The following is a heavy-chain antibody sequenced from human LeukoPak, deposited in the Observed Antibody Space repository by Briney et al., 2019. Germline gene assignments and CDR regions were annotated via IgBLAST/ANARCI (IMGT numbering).Heavy chain of an antibody. Sequence: ASAKVSCKASGYTFTGYYMHWVRQAPGQGLEWMGWINPNSGGTNYAQEFQGRVTMTRDTSISTAYMELSRLRSDDTAVYYCARDSNFWSGYPTYYYYYCGMDVWGQGTTVTVSS. V-gene: IGHV1-2*02. J-gene: IGHJ6*02. CDR2: INPNSGGT. D-gene: IGHD3-3*01. CDR1: GYTFTGYY. CDR3: ARDSNFWSGYPTYYYYYCGMDV.